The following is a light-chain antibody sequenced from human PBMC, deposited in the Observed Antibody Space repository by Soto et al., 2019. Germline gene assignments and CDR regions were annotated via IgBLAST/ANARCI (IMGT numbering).Light chain of an antibody. J-gene: IGKJ4*01. CDR2: AAS. CDR1: QSIRNY. V-gene: IGKV1-27*01. Sequence: EIQMTQSPSSLSSSVGDRVTITCRASQSIRNYLAWYQQIPGKVPKLLISAASTWHSGVPSRFSGSGSGTDFTITISSLEPDDVATYYCQKYTTVTTFGGGTKVEIK. CDR3: QKYTTVTT.